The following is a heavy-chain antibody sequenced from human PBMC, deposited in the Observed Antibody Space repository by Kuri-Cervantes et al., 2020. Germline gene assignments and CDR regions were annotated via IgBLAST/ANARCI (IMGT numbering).Heavy chain of an antibody. Sequence: ASVKVSCKASGYTLTGYYMHWVRQARGQGLEWMGWISAYNGDTNYAQKLQGRVTMTTDTSTSTAYMELRSLRSDDTAVYYCARDRLGPLDYWGQGTLVTVSS. CDR1: GYTLTGYY. V-gene: IGHV1-18*04. CDR2: ISAYNGDT. D-gene: IGHD4-11*01. CDR3: ARDRLGPLDY. J-gene: IGHJ4*02.